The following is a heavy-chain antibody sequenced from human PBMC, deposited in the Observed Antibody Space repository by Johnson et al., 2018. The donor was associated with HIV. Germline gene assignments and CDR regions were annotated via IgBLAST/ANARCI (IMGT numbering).Heavy chain of an antibody. Sequence: QVQLVESGGGVVQPGGSLRISCAASGFSFSNYGMHWVRQAPGKGLEWVTFTRYDGSNIYYVDSVKGRFTISRDNSKNTLYLQMNSLRAEDTAVYYCAKDIMPGSSSWVLPLDAFDIWGQGTMVTVSS. D-gene: IGHD6-13*01. V-gene: IGHV3-30*02. CDR3: AKDIMPGSSSWVLPLDAFDI. J-gene: IGHJ3*02. CDR1: GFSFSNYG. CDR2: TRYDGSNI.